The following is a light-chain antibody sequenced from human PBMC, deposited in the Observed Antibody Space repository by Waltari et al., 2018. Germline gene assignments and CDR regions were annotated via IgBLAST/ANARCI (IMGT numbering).Light chain of an antibody. Sequence: QSVLTQPPSVSAAARKTVTISCSGSNSNIGSNPVSWYQQFPETAPKLLIYYDDRRASGVSDRFSGANSGASASLAISGVQTGDEADYFCAGWDDSLTAMLFGGGTRLAVL. CDR2: YDD. V-gene: IGLV1-36*01. CDR1: NSNIGSNP. J-gene: IGLJ7*01. CDR3: AGWDDSLTAML.